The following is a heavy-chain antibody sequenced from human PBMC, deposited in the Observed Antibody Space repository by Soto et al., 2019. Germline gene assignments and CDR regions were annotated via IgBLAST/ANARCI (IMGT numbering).Heavy chain of an antibody. CDR3: TRHAVQYCGGDCYLLPYFDL. CDR2: IRSKANNYAT. V-gene: IGHV3-73*02. CDR1: GFTFSGSA. J-gene: IGHJ2*01. Sequence: EVQLVESGGGLVQPGGSLKLSCAASGFTFSGSAVHWVRQASGKGLEWVGRIRSKANNYATVYAASVKGRFTISRDDSKNTAYLQMNSLKTEDTAVYYCTRHAVQYCGGDCYLLPYFDLWGRGTLLTVSS. D-gene: IGHD2-21*02.